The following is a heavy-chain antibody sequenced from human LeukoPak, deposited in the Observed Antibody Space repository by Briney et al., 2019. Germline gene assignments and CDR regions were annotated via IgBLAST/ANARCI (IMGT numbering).Heavy chain of an antibody. CDR1: XXTFTXXY. CDR3: ARDDSFQFDS. Sequence: VSCXAXXXTFTXXYMHWVRQAPGQGLEWMGWINPNTGGTNYAQKFQGRVTMTRATSISTAYMELSSLTSDDAAVYYCARDDSFQFDSWGQGTLVTVSS. D-gene: IGHD5-18*01. V-gene: IGHV1-2*02. CDR2: INPNTGGT. J-gene: IGHJ4*02.